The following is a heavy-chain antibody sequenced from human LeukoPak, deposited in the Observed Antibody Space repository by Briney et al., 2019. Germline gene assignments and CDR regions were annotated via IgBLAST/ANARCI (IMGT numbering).Heavy chain of an antibody. Sequence: PGGSLRLSCAASGFTFSSYWMSWVRQAPGKGLEWVANIEQDASEKYYVDSVKGRFTISRDNAKNSLYLQMNSLRAEDTAVYYCARDSLIQYGSGSYWGFGYWGQGILVTVSS. CDR2: IEQDASEK. J-gene: IGHJ4*02. CDR3: ARDSLIQYGSGSYWGFGY. CDR1: GFTFSSYW. V-gene: IGHV3-7*03. D-gene: IGHD3-10*01.